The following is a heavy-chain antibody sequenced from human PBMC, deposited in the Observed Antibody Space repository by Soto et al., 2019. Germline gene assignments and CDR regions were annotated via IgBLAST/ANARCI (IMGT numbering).Heavy chain of an antibody. J-gene: IGHJ4*02. CDR2: INPSGGRT. Sequence: QVKLVQSGTEVKKPGASVNVSCKASGYTFTTHYMHWVRQAPGQGLEWMGIINPSGGRTTYALKFRGIVTMNSDTSTNTVYVEQPSLRSEETAIYFCARAGENYGSGTFSPPLRYYFNSWGQGTLVTVSA. CDR3: ARAGENYGSGTFSPPLRYYFNS. V-gene: IGHV1-46*01. D-gene: IGHD3-10*01. CDR1: GYTFTTHY.